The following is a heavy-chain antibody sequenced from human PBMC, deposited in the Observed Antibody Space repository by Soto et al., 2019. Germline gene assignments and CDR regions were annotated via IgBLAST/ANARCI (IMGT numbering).Heavy chain of an antibody. V-gene: IGHV3-23*01. D-gene: IGHD1-7*01. CDR1: GFTFSSYG. Sequence: EVQLLESGGGLVQPGGSLRLSCAASGFTFSSYGVTWVRQAPGKGLEWVSFSSATAAGTYYADSVKGRFTISRDNSKDTPYRQMTSLSADDTAVYYCAKDRRAGGNYGFYSDFWSQGALVIVSS. CDR2: SSATAAGT. CDR3: AKDRRAGGNYGFYSDF. J-gene: IGHJ1*01.